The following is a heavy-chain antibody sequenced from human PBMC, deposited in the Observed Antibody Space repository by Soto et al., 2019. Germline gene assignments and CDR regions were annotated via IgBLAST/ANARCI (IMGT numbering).Heavy chain of an antibody. CDR1: GGSFRGYY. CDR3: VRGHGNAGFHDY. CDR2: INHSGGS. Sequence: QVQLHQWGAGLLKPSETLSLTCAVYGGSFRGYYWSWIRQFPGKGLEWIGEINHSGGSNYNPSLKSRFTISVDSSKNQVSLNVSSVNAADTAVYYCVRGHGNAGFHDYWGQGTLVTVSS. D-gene: IGHD3-9*01. V-gene: IGHV4-34*01. J-gene: IGHJ4*02.